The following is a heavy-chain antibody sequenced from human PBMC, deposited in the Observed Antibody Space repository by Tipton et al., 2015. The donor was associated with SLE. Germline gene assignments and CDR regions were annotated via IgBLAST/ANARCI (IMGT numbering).Heavy chain of an antibody. V-gene: IGHV4-38-2*01. D-gene: IGHD2-8*02. Sequence: TLSLTCAVSGQSITSGHYWGWIRQPPGKGLEWIASMYQSGITYYNPSLKSRVTISLDTSKNQLSLKLSSVTAADTAVYYCARVYWRWVDGFEIWGQGTMVTVSS. CDR2: MYQSGIT. CDR1: GQSITSGHY. CDR3: ARVYWRWVDGFEI. J-gene: IGHJ3*02.